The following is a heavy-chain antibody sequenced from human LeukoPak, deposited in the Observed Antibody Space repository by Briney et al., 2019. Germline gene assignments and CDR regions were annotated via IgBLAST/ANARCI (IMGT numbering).Heavy chain of an antibody. V-gene: IGHV1-8*01. J-gene: IGHJ6*02. CDR1: GYTFTSYD. CDR3: ARDQGYQLLCGNYYYYGMDV. Sequence: ASVKVSCKASGYTFTSYDINWVRHAPRPGREWRGWMNPNSGNTGNAQKSQGRVTMTRNTTISTAYMELSSLRSEDTAVYYCARDQGYQLLCGNYYYYGMDVWGQGTTVTVSS. CDR2: MNPNSGNT. D-gene: IGHD2-2*01.